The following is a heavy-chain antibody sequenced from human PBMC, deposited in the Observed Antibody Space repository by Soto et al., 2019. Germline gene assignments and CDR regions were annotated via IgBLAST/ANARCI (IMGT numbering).Heavy chain of an antibody. D-gene: IGHD1-26*01. Sequence: HMQLVQSGPEVKKPGTSVKLSCKASAFACPSSSVQWVRQARGQGLEWMGWIVFGSGHTKLAQTFQERVTFNRDMYTGTSYMELSSLNSDDTAVYFCAAEVGYLWGQGTLVTVSS. CDR1: AFACPSSS. V-gene: IGHV1-58*01. J-gene: IGHJ5*02. CDR3: AAEVGYL. CDR2: IVFGSGHT.